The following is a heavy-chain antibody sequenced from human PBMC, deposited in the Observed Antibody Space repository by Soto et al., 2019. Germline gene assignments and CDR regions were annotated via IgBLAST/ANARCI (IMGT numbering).Heavy chain of an antibody. CDR3: ARTEPRASFDY. CDR2: IYYSGNT. V-gene: IGHV4-30-4*01. D-gene: IGHD1-26*01. CDR1: GGSITSGDYY. Sequence: QVHLQESGPGLVKPSQTLSLTCTVSGGSITSGDYYWSWIRQPPGKGLEWIGYIYYSGNTYYNPSLKSRVTISVDTSKNRFSLKLTSVTAADTAVYYCARTEPRASFDYWGQGTLVTVSS. J-gene: IGHJ4*02.